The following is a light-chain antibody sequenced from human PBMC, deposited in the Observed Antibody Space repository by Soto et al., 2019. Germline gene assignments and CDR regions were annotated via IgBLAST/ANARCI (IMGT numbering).Light chain of an antibody. CDR3: QSYDSSLSGYV. Sequence: QSALTQPPSLSGAPGQRVTISCTGSGSNIGAPYDVHWYQHLPGTAPKLLIYGSTNRPSGVPGRFSGSKSGTSASLAITGLQAEDEADYYCQSYDSSLSGYVFGAGTKVTV. CDR1: GSNIGAPYD. CDR2: GST. J-gene: IGLJ1*01. V-gene: IGLV1-40*01.